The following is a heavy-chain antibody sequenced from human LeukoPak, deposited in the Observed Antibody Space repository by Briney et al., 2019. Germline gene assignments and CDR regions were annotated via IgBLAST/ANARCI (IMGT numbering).Heavy chain of an antibody. D-gene: IGHD1-14*01. CDR1: GYPFTTWE. CDR2: VHPNGGNT. CDR3: ARGPRNDP. V-gene: IGHV1-8*01. J-gene: IGHJ5*02. Sequence: ASVKVSCKTSGYPFTTWEINWVRQAAGQGLEWMGWVHPNGGNTAYAQKFQGRVTMTRDTSISTAYMELSGLTSDDTAVYFCARGPRNDPWGQGALVTVSS.